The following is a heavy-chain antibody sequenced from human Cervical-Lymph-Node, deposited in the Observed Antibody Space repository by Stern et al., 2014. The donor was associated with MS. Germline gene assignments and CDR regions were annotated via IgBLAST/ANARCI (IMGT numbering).Heavy chain of an antibody. CDR3: ARDTAQVASWYFDL. V-gene: IGHV1-18*01. D-gene: IGHD2-21*02. CDR2: ISTYNGDP. J-gene: IGHJ2*01. CDR1: GYTFTSSG. Sequence: QLVQSGVEVKKPGASVKVSCKASGYTFTSSGITWVRQAPGHGLEWMGWISTYNGDPNYEQKLQGRVTMTTDTSTTTAHMEVRSLRYDDTAVYYCARDTAQVASWYFDLWGRGTLVTVSS.